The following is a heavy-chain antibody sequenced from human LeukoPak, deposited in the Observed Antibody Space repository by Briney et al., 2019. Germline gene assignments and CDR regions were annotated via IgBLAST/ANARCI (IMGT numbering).Heavy chain of an antibody. CDR1: GGSISSSNW. J-gene: IGHJ3*02. V-gene: IGHV4-4*02. D-gene: IGHD2-15*01. Sequence: SETLSLTCAVSGGSISSSNWWSWVRQPPGKGLEWIGEIYHSGSTNYNPSLKRRVTISVDKSKNQFSLKLSSVTAADTAVYYCAKPGVGYCSGGSCYDNDAFDIWGQGTMVTVSS. CDR2: IYHSGST. CDR3: AKPGVGYCSGGSCYDNDAFDI.